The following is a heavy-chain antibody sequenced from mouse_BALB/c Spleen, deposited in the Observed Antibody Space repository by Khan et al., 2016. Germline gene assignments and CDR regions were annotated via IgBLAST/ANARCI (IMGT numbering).Heavy chain of an antibody. CDR3: ARGRGHVDY. CDR2: ISYSGST. V-gene: IGHV3-2*02. Sequence: EVQLQESGPGLVKPSQSLSLTCTVTGYSITSDYAWNWIRQFPGNKLEWMGYISYSGSTSYNPSLKSRISITRDTSKNQFFLQLNSVTTEDTATYYCARGRGHVDYWGQGATLAVSS. CDR1: GYSITSDYA. J-gene: IGHJ2*01.